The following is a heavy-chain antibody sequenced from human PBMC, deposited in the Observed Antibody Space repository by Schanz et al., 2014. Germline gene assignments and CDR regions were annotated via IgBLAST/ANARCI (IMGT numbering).Heavy chain of an antibody. CDR2: IGVDGTTT. D-gene: IGHD3-10*01. J-gene: IGHJ4*02. CDR3: AKYRGYYRVSGSYRELEY. V-gene: IGHV3-23*04. Sequence: EVQLVESGGGLVQPGGSLRLSCAASGFNFSDYAMCWVRQAPGKGLEWVSVIGVDGTTTYYADSVKGRFTISRDNSKNTLYLQMNSLRPEDTAVYYCAKYRGYYRVSGSYRELEYWGQGTLVTVSS. CDR1: GFNFSDYA.